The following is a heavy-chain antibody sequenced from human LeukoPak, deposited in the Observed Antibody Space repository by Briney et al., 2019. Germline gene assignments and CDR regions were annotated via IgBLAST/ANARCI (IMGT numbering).Heavy chain of an antibody. CDR1: GFTFSSYG. D-gene: IGHD3-22*01. CDR3: ARDPTMIVVLIAIDY. J-gene: IGHJ4*02. CDR2: ISYDGSNK. V-gene: IGHV3-30*03. Sequence: GGSLRLSCAASGFTFSSYGMHWVRQAPGKGLEWVAVISYDGSNKYYADSVKGRFTISRDNSKNTLYLQMNSLRAEDTAVYYCARDPTMIVVLIAIDYWGQGTLVTVSS.